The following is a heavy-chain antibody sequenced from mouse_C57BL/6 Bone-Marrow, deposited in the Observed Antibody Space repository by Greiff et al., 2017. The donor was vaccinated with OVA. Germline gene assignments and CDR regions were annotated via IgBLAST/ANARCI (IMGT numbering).Heavy chain of an antibody. D-gene: IGHD1-1*01. CDR1: GFSFNTYA. CDR2: IRSKSNNYAT. CDR3: VRQIYCGSSYDYAMDY. V-gene: IGHV10-1*01. J-gene: IGHJ4*01. Sequence: EVQLQQSGGGLVQPKGSLKLSCAASGFSFNTYAMNWVRQAPGKGLEWVARIRSKSNNYATYYADSVKDRFTISRDDSESMLYLQMNNLKTEDTAMYYCVRQIYCGSSYDYAMDYWGQGTSVTVSS.